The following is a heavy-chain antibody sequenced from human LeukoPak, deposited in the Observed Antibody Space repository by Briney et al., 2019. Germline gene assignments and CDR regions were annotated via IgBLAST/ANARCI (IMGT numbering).Heavy chain of an antibody. V-gene: IGHV4-39*07. J-gene: IGHJ4*02. Sequence: SETLSLTCTVSGGSISSSSYYWGWIRQPPGKGLEWIGSIYTSGSTNYNPSLKSRVTMSVDTSKNQFSLKLSSVTAADTAVYYCARDGGPGVRGVKRFDYWGQGALVTVSS. D-gene: IGHD3-10*01. CDR2: IYTSGST. CDR3: ARDGGPGVRGVKRFDY. CDR1: GGSISSSSYY.